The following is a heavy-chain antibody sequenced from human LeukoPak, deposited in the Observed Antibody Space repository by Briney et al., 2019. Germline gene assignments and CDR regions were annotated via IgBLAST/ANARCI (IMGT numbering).Heavy chain of an antibody. J-gene: IGHJ3*02. CDR1: GFTFDDYA. CDR3: ARVNGILAFDI. V-gene: IGHV3-9*03. Sequence: GGSLRLSCAASGFTFDDYAMHWVRQGPGKGLEWVSGISWNSGSIGYADSVKGRFTISRDNAKNSLYLQMNSLRAEDMASYYCARVNGILAFDIWGQGTMVTVSS. D-gene: IGHD1-1*01. CDR2: ISWNSGSI.